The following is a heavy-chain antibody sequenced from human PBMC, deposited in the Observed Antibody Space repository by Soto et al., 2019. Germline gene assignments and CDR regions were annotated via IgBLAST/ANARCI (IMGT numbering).Heavy chain of an antibody. CDR1: GYTFTSYY. Sequence: ASVKVSCKASGYTFTSYYMHWVRQAPGQGLEWMGIINPSGGSTSYAQKFQGRVTMTRDTSTSTVYMELSSLRSEDTAVYYCAREVKWELLRNWFDPWGQGTLVTVS. CDR2: INPSGGST. J-gene: IGHJ5*02. D-gene: IGHD1-26*01. V-gene: IGHV1-46*01. CDR3: AREVKWELLRNWFDP.